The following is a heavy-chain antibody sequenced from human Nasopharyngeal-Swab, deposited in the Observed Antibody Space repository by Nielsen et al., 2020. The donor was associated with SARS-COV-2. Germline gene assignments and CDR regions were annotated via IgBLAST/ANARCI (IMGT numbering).Heavy chain of an antibody. CDR3: AKARGSGWYNNFDY. CDR1: GFTFSSYE. Sequence: GESLKISCAASGFTFSSYEMNWVRQAPGKGLEWVSYISSSGSTIYYADSVKGRFTISRDNAKNSLYLQMNSLRAEDTALYYCAKARGSGWYNNFDYWGQGTLVTVSS. V-gene: IGHV3-48*03. J-gene: IGHJ4*02. D-gene: IGHD6-19*01. CDR2: ISSSGSTI.